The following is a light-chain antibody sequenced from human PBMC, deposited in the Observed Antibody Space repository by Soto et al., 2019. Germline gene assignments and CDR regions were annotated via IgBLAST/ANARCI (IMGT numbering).Light chain of an antibody. V-gene: IGKV1-5*01. CDR2: DAS. CDR3: QQYHSYYPWT. Sequence: DIQMTQSPSTLSASVGDRFTITCRASQSISSWLAWYQQKPGKAPKLXXYDASSLESGVPSRFSGSGSGTDFSLTITSLQPDDSANYYCQQYHSYYPWTFGQGTKVDIK. CDR1: QSISSW. J-gene: IGKJ1*01.